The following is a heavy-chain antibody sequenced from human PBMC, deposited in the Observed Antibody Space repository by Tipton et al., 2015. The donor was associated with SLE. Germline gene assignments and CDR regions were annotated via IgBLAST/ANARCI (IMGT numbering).Heavy chain of an antibody. CDR1: GGSISSGDSY. J-gene: IGHJ4*02. Sequence: LRLSCSVSGGSISSGDSYWSWIRQPPGKGLEWIGYIYYSGSAYYNPSLKSRVTISVDTSKNQSSLKLSSVTAADTAVYYCARVGGTNYWGQGTLVTVSS. CDR2: IYYSGSA. D-gene: IGHD3-10*01. CDR3: ARVGGTNY. V-gene: IGHV4-30-4*01.